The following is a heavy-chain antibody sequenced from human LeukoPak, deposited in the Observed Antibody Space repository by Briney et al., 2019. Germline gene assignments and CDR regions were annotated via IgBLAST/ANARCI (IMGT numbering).Heavy chain of an antibody. CDR3: AKDLSGTDDY. CDR1: GFTFSTYA. Sequence: GGSLRLSCAASGFTFSTYAMSWVRQAPGKGLEWVSTISESDGSTYYADSVKGRFTIFRDNSKNTLYLQMNILRAEDTAVYYCAKDLSGTDDYWGQGTLVTVSS. D-gene: IGHD1-1*01. J-gene: IGHJ4*02. V-gene: IGHV3-23*01. CDR2: ISESDGST.